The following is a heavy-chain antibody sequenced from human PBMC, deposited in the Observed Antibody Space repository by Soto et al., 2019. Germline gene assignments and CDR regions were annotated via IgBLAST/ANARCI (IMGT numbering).Heavy chain of an antibody. V-gene: IGHV3-21*01. CDR3: ATEGRSGYRNFDF. CDR2: ISSTSSYI. Sequence: DVQLVESGGGLVKPGGSLRLSCTASGFTFNLYTLNWVRQAPGKGLAWVSSISSTSSYIYYADSVKGRFAISRDNAEKSLFLQMSDLRAEDTALYYCATEGRSGYRNFDFWGQGTLVTVSS. J-gene: IGHJ4*02. CDR1: GFTFNLYT. D-gene: IGHD3-22*01.